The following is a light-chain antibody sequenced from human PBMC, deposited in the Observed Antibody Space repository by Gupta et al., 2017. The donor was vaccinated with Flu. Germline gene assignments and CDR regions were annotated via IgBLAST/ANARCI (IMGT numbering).Light chain of an antibody. CDR3: SSDTSAATRWV. CDR2: EVT. Sequence: APKLLLYEVTKRPSGVPDRFSGSKSDNTASLTIPGLQAEDEATYHCSSDTSAATRWVFGGGTTVTVL. J-gene: IGLJ3*02. V-gene: IGLV2-18*02.